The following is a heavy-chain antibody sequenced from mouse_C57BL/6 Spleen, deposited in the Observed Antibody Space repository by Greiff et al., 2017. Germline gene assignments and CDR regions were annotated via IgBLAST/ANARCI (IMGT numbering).Heavy chain of an antibody. D-gene: IGHD2-4*01. CDR1: GYTLTSYR. CDR3: ARETMITRFDY. V-gene: IGHV1-61*01. CDR2: IYPSDSET. Sequence: QVQLQQPGAELVRPGSSVKLSCKASGYTLTSYRMDWVKQRPGQGLEWIGNIYPSDSETYYNQKFKDKATLTVDKSSSTAYMQLSSLTSEDSAVYYCARETMITRFDYWGQGTTLTVSS. J-gene: IGHJ2*01.